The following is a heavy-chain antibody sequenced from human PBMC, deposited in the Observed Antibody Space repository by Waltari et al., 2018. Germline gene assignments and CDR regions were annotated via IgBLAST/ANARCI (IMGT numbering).Heavy chain of an antibody. V-gene: IGHV1-3*01. Sequence: QVQLVQSGAEVKKPGASVKVSCKASGYTFTSYAMHWVRQAPGQRLEWMGWINAGNGNTKYSQKFQGRVTITRDTSASTAYMELSSLRSEDTAVYYCARFSWIGGSSWYVSGWFDPWGQGTLVTVSS. CDR1: GYTFTSYA. CDR2: INAGNGNT. J-gene: IGHJ5*02. CDR3: ARFSWIGGSSWYVSGWFDP. D-gene: IGHD6-13*01.